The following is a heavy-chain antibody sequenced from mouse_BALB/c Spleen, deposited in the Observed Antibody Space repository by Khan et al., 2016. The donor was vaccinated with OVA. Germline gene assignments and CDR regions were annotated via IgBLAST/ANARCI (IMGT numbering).Heavy chain of an antibody. D-gene: IGHD1-2*01. CDR2: ISPGSGDT. CDR1: GYTFTDYY. CDR3: ARRNYFGYTFAY. V-gene: IGHV1-77*01. Sequence: QVQLQQSGAELARPGASVKLSCKASGYTFTDYYINWVKQRTGQGLEWIGEISPGSGDTYYTERFKGKATLTADNSSRTAYMQLSSLTSEATAVYFCARRNYFGYTFAYWGQGTLVTVSA. J-gene: IGHJ3*01.